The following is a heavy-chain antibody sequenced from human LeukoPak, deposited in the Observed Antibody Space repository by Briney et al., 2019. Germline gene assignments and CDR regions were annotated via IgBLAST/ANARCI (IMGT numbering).Heavy chain of an antibody. J-gene: IGHJ6*03. V-gene: IGHV3-53*01. CDR3: ARSRNYYYYYMDV. Sequence: GGSLRLSCAASGFTVSSNYMSRVRQAPGKGLEWVSVIYSGGSTYYADSVKGRFTISRDNSKNTLYLQMNSLRAEDTAVYYCARSRNYYYYYMDVWGKGTTVTVSS. CDR1: GFTVSSNY. CDR2: IYSGGST.